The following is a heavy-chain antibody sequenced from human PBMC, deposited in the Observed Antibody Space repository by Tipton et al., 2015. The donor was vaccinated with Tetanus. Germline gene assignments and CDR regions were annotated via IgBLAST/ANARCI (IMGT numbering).Heavy chain of an antibody. Sequence: SLRLSCAASTLTFSDYWMHWVRQAPGKGLEWVSVMYAGGTYTYYADSVKGRFTISRDNSRNTLYLHMNGLRAEDTAVYYRAKAPFRGVKSNYFDYWGQGTLVTVSS. D-gene: IGHD3-10*01. J-gene: IGHJ4*02. CDR1: TLTFSDYW. CDR3: AKAPFRGVKSNYFDY. CDR2: MYAGGTYT. V-gene: IGHV3-23*03.